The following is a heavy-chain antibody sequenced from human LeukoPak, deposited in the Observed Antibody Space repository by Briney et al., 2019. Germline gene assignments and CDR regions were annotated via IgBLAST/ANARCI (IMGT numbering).Heavy chain of an antibody. CDR1: GFTFSSYA. CDR3: AKVMGYCSSTSCYGYYYGMDV. J-gene: IGHJ6*02. D-gene: IGHD2-2*01. V-gene: IGHV3-23*01. CDR2: ISGSGGST. Sequence: LPGGSLRLSCAASGFTFSSYAMNWVRQAPGKGLEWVSAISGSGGSTYYADSVKGRFTISRDNSKNTLYLQMNSLRAEDTAVYYCAKVMGYCSSTSCYGYYYGMDVWGQGTTVTVSS.